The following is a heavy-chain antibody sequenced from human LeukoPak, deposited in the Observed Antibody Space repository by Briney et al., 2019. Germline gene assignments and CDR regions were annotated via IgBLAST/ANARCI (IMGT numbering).Heavy chain of an antibody. V-gene: IGHV4-61*01. D-gene: IGHD6-13*01. J-gene: IGHJ5*02. Sequence: PSETLSLTCTVSGGSVTSPTYYWSWIRQPPGKGLEWIGYIYYTGSTNHNPSLRSRVTISLDTSKNQFSLGLNSVTAADTAVYYCARSIAAPGKNWFDPWGQGTLVTVSS. CDR3: ARSIAAPGKNWFDP. CDR1: GGSVTSPTYY. CDR2: IYYTGST.